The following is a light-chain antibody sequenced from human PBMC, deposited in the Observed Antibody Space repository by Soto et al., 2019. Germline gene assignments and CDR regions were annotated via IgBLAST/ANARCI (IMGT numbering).Light chain of an antibody. Sequence: QSALTQPPSASGSPGQSVTISCTGTSSDVGDYNYVSWYQQHPGKAPKLIIYEVNKRPSGVPDRFSGSKSGNTASLTVSGIQADDEADYYCSSYAGSNTFLFGGGTKLTVL. CDR1: SSDVGDYNY. J-gene: IGLJ3*02. V-gene: IGLV2-8*01. CDR3: SSYAGSNTFL. CDR2: EVN.